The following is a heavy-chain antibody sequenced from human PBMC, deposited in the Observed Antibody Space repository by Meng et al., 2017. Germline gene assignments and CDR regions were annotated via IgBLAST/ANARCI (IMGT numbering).Heavy chain of an antibody. CDR3: ATGAAAADH. Sequence: EVQLVDSGGGLVKPGGSLRLSGAASGFTFSNAWMSWVRQAPGKGLEWVGRIERKSDGGTIYNAAPVKGRFTISRDDSKNTLYLQMDSLINEDTAVYFCATGAAAADHWGQGTLVTVSS. J-gene: IGHJ4*02. CDR1: GFTFSNAW. CDR2: IERKSDGGTI. D-gene: IGHD6-13*01. V-gene: IGHV3-15*04.